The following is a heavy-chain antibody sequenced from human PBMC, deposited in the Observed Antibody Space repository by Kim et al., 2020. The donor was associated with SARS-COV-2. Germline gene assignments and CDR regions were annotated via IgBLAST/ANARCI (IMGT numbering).Heavy chain of an antibody. J-gene: IGHJ6*02. Sequence: SVKVSCKASGGTFSSYAISWVRQAPGQGLEWMGGIIPIFGTANYAQKFQGRVTITADESTSTAYMELSSLRSEDTAVYYCARDYDFWSGYPSTTHSKYGMDVWGQGTTVTVSS. CDR3: ARDYDFWSGYPSTTHSKYGMDV. D-gene: IGHD3-3*01. V-gene: IGHV1-69*13. CDR2: IIPIFGTA. CDR1: GGTFSSYA.